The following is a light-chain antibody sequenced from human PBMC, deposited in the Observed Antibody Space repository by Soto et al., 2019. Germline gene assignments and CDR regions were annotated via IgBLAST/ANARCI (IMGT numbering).Light chain of an antibody. CDR1: QSVSTD. V-gene: IGKV3-15*01. CDR3: QQYNDCPPVT. CDR2: GAS. Sequence: VMTQSPATLCVSPGERATLSCRASQSVSTDLAWYQQKPGQAHRLLIYGASTRATDVPARCSGGGSGTEFTLTISSRHSEDVAFYYSQQYNDCPPVTVGAGTKVDIK. J-gene: IGKJ3*01.